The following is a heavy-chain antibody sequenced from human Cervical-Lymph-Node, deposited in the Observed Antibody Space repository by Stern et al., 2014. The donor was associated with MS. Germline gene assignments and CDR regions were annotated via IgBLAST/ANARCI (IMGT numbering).Heavy chain of an antibody. CDR2: IITIIGIA. CDR3: ARDGRHTNNYGLDV. CDR1: GGAFNVYA. Sequence: VQLVESGAEVKKPGSSVKVSCQASGGAFNVYAINWLRQAPGQGLEWMGGIITIIGIANYAQKFQGRVMITADESTRTSSMQLSSLTSNDAAVYYCARDGRHTNNYGLDVWGQGTTVTVSS. J-gene: IGHJ6*02. V-gene: IGHV1-69*01.